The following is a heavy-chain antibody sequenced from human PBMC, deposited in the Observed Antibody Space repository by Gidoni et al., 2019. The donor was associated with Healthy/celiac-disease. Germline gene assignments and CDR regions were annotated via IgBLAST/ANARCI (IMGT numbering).Heavy chain of an antibody. CDR2: ISGSGGST. D-gene: IGHD3-22*01. J-gene: IGHJ4*02. Sequence: EVQLLESGGGLVQPGGSLRLSCAASGFTFSSYAMSWVRQAPGKGLEWVSAISGSGGSTYYADSVKGRFTISRDNSKNTLYLQMNSLRAEDTAVYYCAKALIHYYDSSGYLHDGNSFDYWGQGTLVTVSS. CDR3: AKALIHYYDSSGYLHDGNSFDY. V-gene: IGHV3-23*01. CDR1: GFTFSSYA.